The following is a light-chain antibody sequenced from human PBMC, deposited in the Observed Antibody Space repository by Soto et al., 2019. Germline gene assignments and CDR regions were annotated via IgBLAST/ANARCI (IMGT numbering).Light chain of an antibody. J-gene: IGKJ4*01. CDR2: GAS. V-gene: IGKV3-20*01. CDR1: QSVSSSY. CDR3: QQYGGSPLT. Sequence: EIVLTQSPGTLSLSPGARATLSCRASQSVSSSYLAWYQQKPGQAPRLLIYGASSRATGIPDRFSGSGSGTDLTITISRLEPEDFEVYYCQQYGGSPLTFGGGTKVDIK.